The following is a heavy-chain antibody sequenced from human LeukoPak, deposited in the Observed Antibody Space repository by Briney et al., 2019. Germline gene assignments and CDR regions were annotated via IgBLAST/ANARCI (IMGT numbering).Heavy chain of an antibody. D-gene: IGHD3-22*01. CDR2: IIPILGIA. CDR1: GGTFSSYA. Sequence: VASVKVSCKASGGTFSSYAISWVRQAPGQGLEWMGRIIPILGIANYAQKFQGRVTITADKSASTAYMELSSLRSEDTAVYYCASLPYYYDSSGYQWGQGTLVTVSS. CDR3: ASLPYYYDSSGYQ. V-gene: IGHV1-69*04. J-gene: IGHJ4*02.